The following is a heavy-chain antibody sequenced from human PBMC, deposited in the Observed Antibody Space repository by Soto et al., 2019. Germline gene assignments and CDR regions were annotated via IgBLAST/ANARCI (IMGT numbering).Heavy chain of an antibody. J-gene: IGHJ4*02. CDR3: AKDKYGSSSWPLDLDF. Sequence: EVQLVESGGGLVQPGGSLRLSCAASGFTFRNYAMSWVRQAPGKGLEWVSAISGDGGTTYYADVVKGLFTISRDNSKNPQYLQLHSLRAQDTASYYCAKDKYGSSSWPLDLDFWGQGTLVNASP. CDR1: GFTFRNYA. V-gene: IGHV3-23*04. CDR2: ISGDGGTT. D-gene: IGHD6-13*01.